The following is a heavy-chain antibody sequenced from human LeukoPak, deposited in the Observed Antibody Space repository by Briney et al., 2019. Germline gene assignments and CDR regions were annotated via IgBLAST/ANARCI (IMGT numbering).Heavy chain of an antibody. CDR3: ARARRYCSSTSCYPSVFDY. Sequence: GGSLRLSCAASGFTVSSNYMSWVRQAPGKGLEWVSVIYSGGSTYYADSVKGRFTISRDNSKNTLYLQMNSLGAEDTAVYYCARARRYCSSTSCYPSVFDYWGQGTLVTVSS. CDR1: GFTVSSNY. D-gene: IGHD2-2*01. CDR2: IYSGGST. V-gene: IGHV3-66*01. J-gene: IGHJ4*02.